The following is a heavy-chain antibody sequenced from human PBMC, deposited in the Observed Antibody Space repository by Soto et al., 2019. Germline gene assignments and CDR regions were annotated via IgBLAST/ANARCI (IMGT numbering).Heavy chain of an antibody. D-gene: IGHD3-3*01. CDR3: WKKRVFLEWLVNFDY. J-gene: IGHJ4*02. CDR2: ISGSGGST. V-gene: IGHV3-23*01. Sequence: GGSLRLSCAASGFTFSSYAMSWVRQAPGKGQEWVSAISGSGGSTYYADSVKGRFTISRDNSKNTLYLQMNSLRAEDTVVYYCWKKRVFLEWLVNFDYWCKGTPVTVSS. CDR1: GFTFSSYA.